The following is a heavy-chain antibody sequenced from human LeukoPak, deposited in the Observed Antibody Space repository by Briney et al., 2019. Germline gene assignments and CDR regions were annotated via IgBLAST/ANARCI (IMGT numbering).Heavy chain of an antibody. V-gene: IGHV4-59*11. CDR1: GGTISSHY. CDR3: ARLGCSGGSCYSYYYYYYMDV. Sequence: PSETLSLTCTVSGGTISSHYWSWIRQPPGKGLEWIGYIYYSGSTNYNPSLKSGVTISVDTSKNQFSLKLSSVTAADTAVYYCARLGCSGGSCYSYYYYYYMDVWGKGTTVTVSS. D-gene: IGHD2-15*01. J-gene: IGHJ6*03. CDR2: IYYSGST.